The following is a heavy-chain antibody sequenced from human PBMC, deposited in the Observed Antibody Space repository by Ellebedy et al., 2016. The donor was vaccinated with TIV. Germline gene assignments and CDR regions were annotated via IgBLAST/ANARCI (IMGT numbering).Heavy chain of an antibody. CDR3: AIENDVTGVGATGPFDY. D-gene: IGHD1-26*01. CDR2: IIPTFGTA. CDR1: GDTFSSYS. V-gene: IGHV1-69*13. Sequence: AASVKVSCKASGDTFSSYSLSWVRQAPGQGLEWMGGIIPTFGTAHYAQKFQGRVTITADESTSTAYMEMSGLRSEDTAVYYCAIENDVTGVGATGPFDYWGQGTLVTVSS. J-gene: IGHJ4*02.